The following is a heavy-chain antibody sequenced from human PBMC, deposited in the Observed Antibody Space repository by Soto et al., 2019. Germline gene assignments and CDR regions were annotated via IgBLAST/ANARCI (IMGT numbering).Heavy chain of an antibody. CDR1: GGSISSGDYY. Sequence: SSETLSLTCTVSGGSISSGDYYWSWIRQPPGKGLEWIGYIYYSGSTYYNPSLKGRVTISVDTSKNQFSLKLSSVTAADTAVYYCARDGPHPLNYDFWSGYRNYGMDVWGQGTTVTVSS. CDR2: IYYSGST. CDR3: ARDGPHPLNYDFWSGYRNYGMDV. D-gene: IGHD3-3*01. J-gene: IGHJ6*02. V-gene: IGHV4-30-4*01.